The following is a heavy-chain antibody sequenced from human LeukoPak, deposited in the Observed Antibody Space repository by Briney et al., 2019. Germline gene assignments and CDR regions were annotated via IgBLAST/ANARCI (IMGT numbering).Heavy chain of an antibody. CDR1: GFTFSSYG. J-gene: IGHJ4*02. D-gene: IGHD5-24*01. CDR2: IRYDGSNK. Sequence: GGPLRLSCAASGFTFSSYGMHWVRQAPGKGLEWVAFIRYDGSNKYYADSVKGRFTISRDNSKNTLYLQMNSLRAEDTAVYYCAKDSPPLEMATIEATRFDCWGQGTLVTVSS. V-gene: IGHV3-30*02. CDR3: AKDSPPLEMATIEATRFDC.